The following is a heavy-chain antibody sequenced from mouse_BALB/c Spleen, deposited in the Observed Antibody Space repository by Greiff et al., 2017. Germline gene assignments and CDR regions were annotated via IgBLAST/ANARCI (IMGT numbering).Heavy chain of an antibody. J-gene: IGHJ2*01. CDR2: IWWDDDK. CDR3: ARTPAGGNDYFDY. Sequence: QVTLKESGPGILQPSQTLSLTCSFSGFSLSTSGMGVGWIRQPSGKGLEWLAHIWWDDDKRYNPALKSRLTISKDTSSNQVFLKIASVDTADTATYYCARTPAGGNDYFDYWGQGTTLTVSS. CDR1: GFSLSTSGMG. V-gene: IGHV8-8*01. D-gene: IGHD2-1*01.